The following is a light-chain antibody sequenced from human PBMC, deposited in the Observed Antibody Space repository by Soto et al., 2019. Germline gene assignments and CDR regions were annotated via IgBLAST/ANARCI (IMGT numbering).Light chain of an antibody. V-gene: IGKV3D-20*01. CDR2: HAS. J-gene: IGKJ4*01. CDR1: QGVSRSY. Sequence: EIVLTQSPDTLSLSPGERATLSCGASQGVSRSYLGWYQQKPGLAPRLLIYHASTRATGIPDRFSGSGSGTDFTLTISRLEPEDFAVYYCHQYANAPLTFGGGTKVEI. CDR3: HQYANAPLT.